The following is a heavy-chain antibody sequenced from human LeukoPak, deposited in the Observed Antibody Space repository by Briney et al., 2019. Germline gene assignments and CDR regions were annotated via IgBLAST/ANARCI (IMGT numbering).Heavy chain of an antibody. CDR2: INHSGST. V-gene: IGHV4-34*01. CDR3: ARALVTVRNWFDP. D-gene: IGHD4-17*01. J-gene: IGHJ5*02. CDR1: GGSFSGYY. Sequence: SETLSLTCAVYGGSFSGYYWSWIRQPPGKGLEWIGEINHSGSTNYNPSLKSRVTISVDTSKNQFSLKLSSVTAADTAVYYCARALVTVRNWFDPWGQGTLVTVSS.